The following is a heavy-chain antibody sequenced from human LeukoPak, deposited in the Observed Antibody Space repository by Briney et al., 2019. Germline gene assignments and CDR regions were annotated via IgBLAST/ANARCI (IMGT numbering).Heavy chain of an antibody. J-gene: IGHJ4*02. CDR3: ARVPRSDSDIRTYDY. V-gene: IGHV7-4-1*02. CDR2: INTNTGNP. D-gene: IGHD1-14*01. CDR1: GYTFTRYA. Sequence: GASVKVSCKASGYTFTRYAMNWVRQAPGQWLEWMGRINTNTGNPTYAQGFTGRFVFSLDTSVSTAYLQINSLKAEDTAVYYCARVPRSDSDIRTYDYWGQGTLVTVSS.